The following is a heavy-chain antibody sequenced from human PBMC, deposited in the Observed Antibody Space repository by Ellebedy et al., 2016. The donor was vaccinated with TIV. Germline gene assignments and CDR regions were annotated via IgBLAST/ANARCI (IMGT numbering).Heavy chain of an antibody. D-gene: IGHD1-14*01. J-gene: IGHJ4*02. CDR1: GYTFTSYG. CDR2: ISAYNGNT. Sequence: ASVKVSCKASGYTFTSYGISWVRQAPGQGLEWMGWISAYNGNTHYAQNLQGRVTMTTDTFTSTAYMEVRSLRSDDTAVYYCARGRGLRPAPKRYFDYWGQGTLVTVSS. V-gene: IGHV1-18*04. CDR3: ARGRGLRPAPKRYFDY.